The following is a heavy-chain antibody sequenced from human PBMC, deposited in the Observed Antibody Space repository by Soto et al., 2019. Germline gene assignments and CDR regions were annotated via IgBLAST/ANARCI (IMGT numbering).Heavy chain of an antibody. CDR2: IKEDGSEK. CDR1: EFTFNTYW. J-gene: IGHJ6*02. CDR3: ARDWGTPGRGSAVGYYYHYGMDV. V-gene: IGHV3-7*05. D-gene: IGHD3-16*01. Sequence: EVQLVESGGGLVQPGGSLRLSCIASEFTFNTYWMNWVRQAPGKGLEWVANIKEDGSEKNYVDSVKGRFTISRDNAKNSVYLQMNSLRGEDTAVYYCARDWGTPGRGSAVGYYYHYGMDVGGQGTTVTVSS.